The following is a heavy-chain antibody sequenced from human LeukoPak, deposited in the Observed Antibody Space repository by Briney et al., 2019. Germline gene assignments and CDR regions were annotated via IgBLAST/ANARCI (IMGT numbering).Heavy chain of an antibody. CDR3: ARGRTTTVTTGWAFDY. J-gene: IGHJ4*02. CDR2: INPNSGDT. D-gene: IGHD4-17*01. Sequence: EASLKVSCTASGYTFTGYYMHWVRQAPGQGLEWMGWINPNSGDTKYAQKFQGRVTMARDTSIRTAYVELTFDDTALYYCARGRTTTVTTGWAFDYWGQGTLVTVSS. CDR1: GYTFTGYY. V-gene: IGHV1-2*02.